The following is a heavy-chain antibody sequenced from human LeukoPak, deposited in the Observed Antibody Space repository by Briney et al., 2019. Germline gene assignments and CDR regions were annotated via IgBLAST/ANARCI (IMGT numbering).Heavy chain of an antibody. D-gene: IGHD2-2*01. CDR2: IYPGDSDT. CDR1: GYRFPTYW. CDR3: ARRQGCSSTSCPPDS. V-gene: IGHV5-51*01. J-gene: IGHJ4*02. Sequence: HGESLKISCRGSGYRFPTYWLGWVRQMPGKGLEWMGIIYPGDSDTRYSPSFQGQVTISADKSINTASLQGSSLKASDTAMYYCARRQGCSSTSCPPDSWGQGTLVTVSS.